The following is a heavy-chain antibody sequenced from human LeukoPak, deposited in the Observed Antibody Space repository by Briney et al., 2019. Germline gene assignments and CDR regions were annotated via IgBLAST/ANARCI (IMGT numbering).Heavy chain of an antibody. Sequence: PSETLSLTCTVSGGSISSSSYYWGWIRQPPGKGLEWIGSMYYSGSTYYNPSLKSRVTISINTSKNQFSLKLSSVTAADTAVYYGARAGGSGLIDYWGQGTLVTVSS. J-gene: IGHJ4*02. D-gene: IGHD6-19*01. V-gene: IGHV4-39*07. CDR1: GGSISSSSYY. CDR3: ARAGGSGLIDY. CDR2: MYYSGST.